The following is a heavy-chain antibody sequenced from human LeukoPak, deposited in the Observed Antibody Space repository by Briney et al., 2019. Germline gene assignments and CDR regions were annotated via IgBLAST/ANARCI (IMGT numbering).Heavy chain of an antibody. CDR3: DGSGSYYNFDN. J-gene: IGHJ4*02. V-gene: IGHV4-59*04. D-gene: IGHD3-10*01. CDR1: GGSISSYY. CDR2: IYYSGST. Sequence: SETLSLTCTVSGGSISSYYWSWIRQPPGKGLEWIGYIYYSGSTYYNPSLKSRVTISVDTSKNQFSLKLSSVTAADTAVYYCDGSGSYYNFDNWGQGTLVIVSS.